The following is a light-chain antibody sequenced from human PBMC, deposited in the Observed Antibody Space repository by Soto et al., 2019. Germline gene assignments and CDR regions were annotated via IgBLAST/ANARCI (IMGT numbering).Light chain of an antibody. CDR2: DVS. CDR3: SSHTGSTVV. J-gene: IGLJ2*01. CDR1: SSDVGTYNY. V-gene: IGLV2-14*01. Sequence: QSVLTQPASVSGSTGQSITISCTGTSSDVGTYNYVSWYQQHPGKAPKLMIYDVSNRPSGVSNRFSGSKSGNTASLTISGLQAEDEADYYCSSHTGSTVVFGGGTQLTVL.